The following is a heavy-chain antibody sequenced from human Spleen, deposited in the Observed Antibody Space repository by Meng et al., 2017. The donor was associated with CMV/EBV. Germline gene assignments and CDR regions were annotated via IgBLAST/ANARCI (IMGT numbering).Heavy chain of an antibody. CDR1: GFTFSRYA. J-gene: IGHJ4*02. V-gene: IGHV3-30-3*01. Sequence: GESLKISCAASGFTFSRYAMHWVRQAPGKGLEWVAVLSYDEINNFYADSVKGRFTISRDNSKNTLYLQMNSLRAEDTAVYYCARGACSSTSCYPMGYWGQGTLVTVSS. CDR2: LSYDEINN. CDR3: ARGACSSTSCYPMGY. D-gene: IGHD2-2*01.